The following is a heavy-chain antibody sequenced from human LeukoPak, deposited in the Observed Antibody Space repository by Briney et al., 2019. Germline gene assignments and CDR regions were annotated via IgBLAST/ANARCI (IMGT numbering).Heavy chain of an antibody. V-gene: IGHV4-39*01. D-gene: IGHD3-22*01. CDR1: GGSISSSSYY. CDR3: ARRYYDSSGYIFVY. J-gene: IGHJ4*02. CDR2: IYYSGST. Sequence: SETMSLTCPVAGGSISSSSYYWGWIRQPPGKGLEGIGSIYYSGSTYYNPSLKSRVTISVDTSKNQISLKLSSVTAADTAVYYCARRYYDSSGYIFVYWGQGTLVTVSS.